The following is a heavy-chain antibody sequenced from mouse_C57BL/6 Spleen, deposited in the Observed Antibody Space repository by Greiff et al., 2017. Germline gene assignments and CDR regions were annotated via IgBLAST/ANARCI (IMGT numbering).Heavy chain of an antibody. D-gene: IGHD4-1*01. Sequence: EVMLVESGEGLVKPGGSLKLSCAASGFTFSSYAMSWVRQTPEKRLEWVAYISSGGDYIYYADTVKGRFTISRDNARNTLYLPMISLKSEDTAMYYCTSRTGHYAMDYWGQGTSVTVSS. CDR2: ISSGGDYI. V-gene: IGHV5S21*01. J-gene: IGHJ4*01. CDR1: GFTFSSYA. CDR3: TSRTGHYAMDY.